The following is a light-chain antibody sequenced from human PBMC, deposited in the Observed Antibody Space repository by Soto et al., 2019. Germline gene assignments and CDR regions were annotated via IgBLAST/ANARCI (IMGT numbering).Light chain of an antibody. CDR2: WAS. Sequence: DIVMTQSPDSLAVSLGERATINCKSSQSILYSSNDKNYLAWYQQKPGQPPKLLIYWASTRDSGVPDRFSGSGSETDFTLTITSLQAEDVAVYYCQHYYSPPLTFGGGTKVEIK. V-gene: IGKV4-1*01. CDR3: QHYYSPPLT. J-gene: IGKJ4*01. CDR1: QSILYSSNDKNY.